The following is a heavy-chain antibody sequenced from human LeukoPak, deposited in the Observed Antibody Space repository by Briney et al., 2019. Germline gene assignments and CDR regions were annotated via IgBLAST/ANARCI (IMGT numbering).Heavy chain of an antibody. CDR2: IYHSGST. J-gene: IGHJ4*02. CDR3: ARLGMFDY. Sequence: SETLSLTCAVSGYSISSGYYWGWIRQPPGKGLEWIGSIYHSGSTYYNPSLKSRVTISVDTSKNQFSLKLSSVTAADTAVYYCARLGMFDYWGQGTLVTVSS. D-gene: IGHD7-27*01. CDR1: GYSISSGYY. V-gene: IGHV4-38-2*01.